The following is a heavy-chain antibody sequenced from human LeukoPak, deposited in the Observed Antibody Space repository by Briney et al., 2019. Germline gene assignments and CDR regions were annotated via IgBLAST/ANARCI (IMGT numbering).Heavy chain of an antibody. CDR1: GGSFSGYY. J-gene: IGHJ4*02. CDR3: ARPSYYYGSGSYYKGRYYFDY. CDR2: INHSRST. D-gene: IGHD3-10*01. V-gene: IGHV4-34*01. Sequence: SETLSLTCAVYGGSFSGYYWSWIRQPPGKGLEWIGEINHSRSTNYNPSLKSRVTISVDTSKNQFSLKLSSVTAADTAVYYCARPSYYYGSGSYYKGRYYFDYWGQGTLVTVSS.